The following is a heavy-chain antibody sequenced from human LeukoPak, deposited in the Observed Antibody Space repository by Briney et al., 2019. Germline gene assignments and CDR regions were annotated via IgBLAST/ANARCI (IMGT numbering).Heavy chain of an antibody. V-gene: IGHV4-30-4*01. CDR2: IYYSGDT. J-gene: IGHJ4*02. CDR3: ARAAYSFGYYFDY. D-gene: IGHD5-18*01. CDR1: GGSISSGDYY. Sequence: SESLSLTYTVSGGSISSGDYYWSWVRQPPGKGLEWIGYIYYSGDTHYNPSLKSRVTISVDTSKNQFSLKMNSVTAADTAVYYCARAAYSFGYYFDYWGQGTLVTVSS.